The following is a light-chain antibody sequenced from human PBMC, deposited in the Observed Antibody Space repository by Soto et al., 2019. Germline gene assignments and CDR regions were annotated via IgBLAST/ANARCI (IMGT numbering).Light chain of an antibody. CDR2: GNT. Sequence: QSVLTQPPSVSGAPGQRVTISCTGSSSNIVAIYDVHWYQQLPGTAPKLLIYGNTNRPSGVPDRFSGSKSGTSASLAITGLQAEDEADYYCQSYDSSPSGWVFGGGTKLTVL. CDR1: SSNIVAIYD. V-gene: IGLV1-40*01. J-gene: IGLJ3*02. CDR3: QSYDSSPSGWV.